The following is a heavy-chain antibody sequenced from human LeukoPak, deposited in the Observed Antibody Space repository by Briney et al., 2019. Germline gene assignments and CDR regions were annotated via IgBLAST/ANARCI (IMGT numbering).Heavy chain of an antibody. CDR3: ARVGPPGDYYDTSGPWFDP. V-gene: IGHV1-2*06. J-gene: IGHJ5*02. Sequence: ASEKVSCKTSGYTFTGYYMHWVRQAPGQGLEWMGRINPKSGGTSYAQKFQGRVTMTRDTSISTAYMELGRLTSDDTAVYYCARVGPPGDYYDTSGPWFDPGGQGTLVTVSS. CDR1: GYTFTGYY. CDR2: INPKSGGT. D-gene: IGHD3-22*01.